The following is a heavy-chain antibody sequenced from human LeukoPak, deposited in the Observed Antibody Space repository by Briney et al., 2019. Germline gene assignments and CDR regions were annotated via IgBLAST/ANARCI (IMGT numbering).Heavy chain of an antibody. V-gene: IGHV1-8*03. J-gene: IGHJ6*03. CDR3: ARHYSRYYYYMDV. CDR1: VYTSTSYD. CDR2: MNHNSCNT. Sequence: ASVNVSYNTSVYTSTSYDINWVPQPTRQGRECMRYMNHNSCNTGYAQNSQRRVTITRNTSISTAYVELSSLRSEDTAVYYCARHYSRYYYYMDVWGKGTTVTVSS. D-gene: IGHD4-11*01.